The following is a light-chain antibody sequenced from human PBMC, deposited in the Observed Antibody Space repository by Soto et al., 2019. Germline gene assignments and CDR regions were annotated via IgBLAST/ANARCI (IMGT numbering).Light chain of an antibody. Sequence: QSVLTQPPSASGSPGQSVTISCTGTSSDVGAYNYVSWYQQYPGKAPKLMIYEVNKRPSGVPDRFSGSKSGKTASLTVSGLQPEVEADYHCTSYADTNIWVFAGGPKLPVL. CDR3: TSYADTNIWV. CDR1: SSDVGAYNY. V-gene: IGLV2-8*01. J-gene: IGLJ3*02. CDR2: EVN.